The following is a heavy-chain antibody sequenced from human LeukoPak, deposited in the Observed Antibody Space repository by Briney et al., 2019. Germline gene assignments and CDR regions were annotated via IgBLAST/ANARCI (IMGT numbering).Heavy chain of an antibody. J-gene: IGHJ4*02. CDR2: IYPGDSDT. CDR3: ARSPIAVAGSPLYFDS. Sequence: GESLKISCKGSGYSFTNYWIGWVRQMPGKGLEWMGIIYPGDSDTRYSPSFQGQVTISADKSISTAYLQWGSLKASDTAMYYCARSPIAVAGSPLYFDSWGQGTLVTVSS. CDR1: GYSFTNYW. D-gene: IGHD6-19*01. V-gene: IGHV5-51*01.